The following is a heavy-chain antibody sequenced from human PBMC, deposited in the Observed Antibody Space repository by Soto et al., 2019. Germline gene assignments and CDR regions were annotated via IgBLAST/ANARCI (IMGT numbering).Heavy chain of an antibody. J-gene: IGHJ4*02. Sequence: QVHLQESGPGLVKPSETLSLTCTVSGGSISGFHWSWIRQPPGKGLEWFGYIHSSGSSNYNPSLESRVTMSVDTSKNQFYLKVSSVTAADTAVYYCARYMRDAGTFYFDYWGQGTLVTASS. CDR3: ARYMRDAGTFYFDY. CDR2: IHSSGSS. V-gene: IGHV4-59*01. CDR1: GGSISGFH. D-gene: IGHD3-16*01.